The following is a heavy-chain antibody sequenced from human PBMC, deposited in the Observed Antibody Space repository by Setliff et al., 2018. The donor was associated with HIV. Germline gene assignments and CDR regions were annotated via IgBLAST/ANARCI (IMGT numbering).Heavy chain of an antibody. CDR3: AREKNDYNNYYFDY. Sequence: KPSETLSLTCSVSGGSISSGTYYWGWIRQPPGKGLEWIGYIYYGGTTNYNPSLKSRVTISVDTSKNQFSLKLSSLTAADTAVYYCAREKNDYNNYYFDYWGQGTLVTVSS. D-gene: IGHD4-4*01. J-gene: IGHJ4*02. CDR2: IYYGGTT. V-gene: IGHV4-61*01. CDR1: GGSISSGTYY.